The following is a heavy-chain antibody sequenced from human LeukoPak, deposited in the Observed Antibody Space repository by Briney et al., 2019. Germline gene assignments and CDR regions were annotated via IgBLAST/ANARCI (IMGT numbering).Heavy chain of an antibody. CDR1: GGSFSGYY. D-gene: IGHD3-22*01. CDR3: ARGRRYLDYSSGPLYYYYGMDV. V-gene: IGHV4-34*01. J-gene: IGHJ6*02. Sequence: KPSETLSLTCAVYGGSFSGYYWSWIRQPPGKGLEWIGEINHSGSTNYNPSLKSRVTISVDTSKNQFSLKLSSVTAADTAVYYCARGRRYLDYSSGPLYYYYGMDVWGQGTTVTVSS. CDR2: INHSGST.